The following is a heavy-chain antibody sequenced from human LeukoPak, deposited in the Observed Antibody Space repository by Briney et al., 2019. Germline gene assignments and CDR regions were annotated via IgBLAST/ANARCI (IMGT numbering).Heavy chain of an antibody. CDR2: IYPGGSDT. D-gene: IGHD2-15*01. CDR3: ARPGPLGYCSGGSCYSGAFDI. CDR1: GYSFTSYW. J-gene: IGHJ3*02. Sequence: GESLKISCKGSGYSFTSYWIGWVRQMPGKGLEWMGIIYPGGSDTRYSPSFQGQVTISADKSISTAYLQWSSLKASDTAMYYCARPGPLGYCSGGSCYSGAFDIWGQGTMVTVSS. V-gene: IGHV5-51*01.